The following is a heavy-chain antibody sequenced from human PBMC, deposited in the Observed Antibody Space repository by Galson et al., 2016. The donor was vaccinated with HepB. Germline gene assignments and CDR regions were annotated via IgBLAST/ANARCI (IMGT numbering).Heavy chain of an antibody. CDR2: ISTNGISQ. CDR1: GFTFSKYA. D-gene: IGHD3-9*01. V-gene: IGHV3-30*18. J-gene: IGHJ3*02. Sequence: SLRLSCAASGFTFSKYALHWVRQAPGKGLEWVAVISTNGISQNYEDSVKGRFTVYRDNSKNTVDPQMNSLRPEDTAVYYCAKDQGILRHFDWLTYDAFDMWGQGTMVTVSS. CDR3: AKDQGILRHFDWLTYDAFDM.